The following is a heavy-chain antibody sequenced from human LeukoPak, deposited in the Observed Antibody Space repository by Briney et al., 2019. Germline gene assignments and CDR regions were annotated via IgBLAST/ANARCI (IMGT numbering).Heavy chain of an antibody. V-gene: IGHV4-59*01. CDR2: IYYSGST. Sequence: SETLSLTCTVPGGSISSYYWSWIRQPPGKGLEWIGYIYYSGSTNYNPSLKSRVTISVDTSKNQFSLKLSSVTAADTAVYYCARLNYSPDYYYYGMDVWGQGTTVTVSS. CDR3: ARLNYSPDYYYYGMDV. J-gene: IGHJ6*02. CDR1: GGSISSYY. D-gene: IGHD4-11*01.